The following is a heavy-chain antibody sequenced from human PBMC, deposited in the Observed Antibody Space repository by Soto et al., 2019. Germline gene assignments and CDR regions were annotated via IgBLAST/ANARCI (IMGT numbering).Heavy chain of an antibody. D-gene: IGHD2-15*01. V-gene: IGHV4-31*11. CDR3: ARYCSGGSCYSLLGMDV. J-gene: IGHJ6*02. Sequence: SETLALSCAVSGGSISSGGYYWSWIRQHPGKGLEWIGYIYYSGSTYYNPSLKSRVTISVDTSKNQFSLKLSSVTAADTAVYYCARYCSGGSCYSLLGMDVWGQGTTVTSP. CDR2: IYYSGST. CDR1: GGSISSGGYY.